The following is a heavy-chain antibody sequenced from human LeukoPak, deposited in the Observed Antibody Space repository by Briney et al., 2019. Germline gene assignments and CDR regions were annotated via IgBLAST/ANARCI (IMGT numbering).Heavy chain of an antibody. D-gene: IGHD2-15*01. Sequence: GGSLRLSCAASGFTFSSYWMSWVRQAPGKGLEWVAKMKGSEEYYVDSVEGRFTISRDNAKNALYVQMKRLRDDETAVYYCTRWARYCSEGSCYSWFAPWGQGTLVTVSS. V-gene: IGHV3-7*01. CDR2: MKGSEE. CDR1: GFTFSSYW. CDR3: TRWARYCSEGSCYSWFAP. J-gene: IGHJ5*02.